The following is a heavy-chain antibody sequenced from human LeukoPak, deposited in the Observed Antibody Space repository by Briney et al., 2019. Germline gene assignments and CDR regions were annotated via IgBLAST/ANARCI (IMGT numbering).Heavy chain of an antibody. Sequence: PGGSLRLSCEASTFSISSYWMNWFRQAPGKGLEWVAHIHKDGSPKYYVDSVKGRFTISRDNAKNSLYLQMNSLRVDDTAVYYCTRSASGLPSDYWGQGTLVTVSS. D-gene: IGHD3/OR15-3a*01. J-gene: IGHJ4*02. V-gene: IGHV3-7*01. CDR2: IHKDGSPK. CDR1: TFSISSYW. CDR3: TRSASGLPSDY.